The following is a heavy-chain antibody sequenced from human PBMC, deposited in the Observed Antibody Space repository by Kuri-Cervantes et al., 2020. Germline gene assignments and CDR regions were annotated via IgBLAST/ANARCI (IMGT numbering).Heavy chain of an antibody. D-gene: IGHD2-21*02. J-gene: IGHJ4*02. V-gene: IGHV4-59*01. CDR2: IYYSGST. Sequence: GSLRLSCTVSGGSISSYYWSWIRQPPGKGLEWIGYIYYSGSTNYNPSLKSRVTISVDTSKNQFSLKLSSVTAADTAVYYCARAFVAYCGGDCYSWNYWGQGTLVTVSS. CDR1: GGSISSYY. CDR3: ARAFVAYCGGDCYSWNY.